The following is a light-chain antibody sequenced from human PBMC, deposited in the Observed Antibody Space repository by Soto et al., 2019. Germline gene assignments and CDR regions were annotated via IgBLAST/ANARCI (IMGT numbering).Light chain of an antibody. CDR2: GVS. J-gene: IGKJ2*01. V-gene: IGKV3-15*01. Sequence: EIVMTQSPATLSVSPGERATLSCRASQNVGNNLVWYQQKPGQAPSLLIYGVSTRATGVPVRFSGSGSGTEFTLTINSLQSEDFAVYYCQQYNNWPHTFGQGTKVDIK. CDR1: QNVGNN. CDR3: QQYNNWPHT.